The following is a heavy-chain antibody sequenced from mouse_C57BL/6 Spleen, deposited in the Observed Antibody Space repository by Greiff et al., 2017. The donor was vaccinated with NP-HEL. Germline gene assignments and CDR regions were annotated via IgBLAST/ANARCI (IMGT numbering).Heavy chain of an antibody. V-gene: IGHV14-3*01. J-gene: IGHJ1*03. D-gene: IGHD2-12*01. CDR1: GFNIKHTY. Sequence: EVQLQQSVAELVRPGASVKLSCTASGFNIKHTYMHWVKQRPEQGLEWIGRIDPANGNTKYAPKFQGKATITADTSSNTAYLQLSSLTSEDTAIYYCARSRRDWYFDVWGTGTTVTVSS. CDR3: ARSRRDWYFDV. CDR2: IDPANGNT.